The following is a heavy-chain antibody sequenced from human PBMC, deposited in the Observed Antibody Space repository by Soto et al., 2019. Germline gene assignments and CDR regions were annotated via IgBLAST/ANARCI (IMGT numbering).Heavy chain of an antibody. CDR2: IKQDGSEK. D-gene: IGHD3-3*01. CDR3: ARGTPYYDFWSGYVGRNYYYGMDV. J-gene: IGHJ6*02. Sequence: GGSLRLSCAASGFTFSSYWMSWVRQAPGKGLEWVANIKQDGSEKYYVDSVKGRFTISRDNAKNSLYLQMNSLRAEDTAVYYCARGTPYYDFWSGYVGRNYYYGMDVWGQGTTVTVSS. V-gene: IGHV3-7*05. CDR1: GFTFSSYW.